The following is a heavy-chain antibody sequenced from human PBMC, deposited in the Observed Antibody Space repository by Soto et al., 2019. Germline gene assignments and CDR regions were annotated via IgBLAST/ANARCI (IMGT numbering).Heavy chain of an antibody. Sequence: QVQLVQSGTEVKKPGASVKVSCKASGYTFTSYGISWVRQAPGQGLEWMGWISAYNGNTNYAQKLQGRVTMTTATSTSTAYMELRSRRSDDTAADYCARERGSWGSYSFDYWGQGTLVTVSS. CDR3: ARERGSWGSYSFDY. CDR1: GYTFTSYG. CDR2: ISAYNGNT. V-gene: IGHV1-18*01. J-gene: IGHJ4*02. D-gene: IGHD3-16*01.